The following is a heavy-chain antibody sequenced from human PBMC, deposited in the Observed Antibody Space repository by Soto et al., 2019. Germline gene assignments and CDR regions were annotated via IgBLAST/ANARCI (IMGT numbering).Heavy chain of an antibody. CDR3: AREVERGYDYQFGMDV. D-gene: IGHD5-12*01. V-gene: IGHV6-1*01. CDR2: TYYRSKWYN. J-gene: IGHJ6*02. CDR1: GDSVSSNSAA. Sequence: SQTLSLTCAISGDSVSSNSAAWNWIRQSPSRGLEWLGRTYYRSKWYNDYAVSVKSRITINPDTSKNQFSLQLNSVTPEDTAEFFCAREVERGYDYQFGMDVWGQGTTVTVSS.